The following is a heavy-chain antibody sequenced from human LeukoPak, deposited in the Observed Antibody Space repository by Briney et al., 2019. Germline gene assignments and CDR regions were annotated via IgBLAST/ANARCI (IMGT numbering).Heavy chain of an antibody. V-gene: IGHV3-23*01. CDR3: AKANRPYSSSWYPFDY. J-gene: IGHJ4*02. D-gene: IGHD6-13*01. CDR1: GFTFSSYA. Sequence: GGSLRLSCAASGFTFSSYAMSWVRQAPGKGLEWVSAISGNGGSTYYADSVKGRFTISRDNSKNTLYLQMNSLRAEDTAVYYCAKANRPYSSSWYPFDYWGQGTLVTVSS. CDR2: ISGNGGST.